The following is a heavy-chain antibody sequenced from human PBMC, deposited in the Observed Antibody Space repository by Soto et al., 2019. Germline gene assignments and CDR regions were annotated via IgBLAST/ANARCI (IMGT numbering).Heavy chain of an antibody. Sequence: QVQLVQSGAEVKKPGASVKVSCKASGYTFTSYGISWVRQAPGQGLEWMGWISAYNGNTNYAQKLQGRVTMTTDTSTCTAYMELRSLRSDDTAGYDCARSKGSSSWYRPIPFDYWGQGTLVTVSS. CDR2: ISAYNGNT. CDR1: GYTFTSYG. V-gene: IGHV1-18*04. D-gene: IGHD6-13*01. CDR3: ARSKGSSSWYRPIPFDY. J-gene: IGHJ4*02.